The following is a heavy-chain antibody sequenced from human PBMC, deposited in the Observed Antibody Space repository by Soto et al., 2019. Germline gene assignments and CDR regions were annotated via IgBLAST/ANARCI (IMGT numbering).Heavy chain of an antibody. CDR2: IYPGDSDT. D-gene: IGHD6-13*01. J-gene: IGHJ4*02. CDR1: GYSFTSYW. V-gene: IGHV5-51*01. Sequence: GESLKISCKGSGYSFTSYWIGWVRQTPGKGLEWMGIIYPGDSDTRYSPSFQGQVTISAAKSISTAYLQWSSRKASDTAMYYCGARARKYCSSWEFKPPDPYYFDYWGQGTLVTVSS. CDR3: GARARKYCSSWEFKPPDPYYFDY.